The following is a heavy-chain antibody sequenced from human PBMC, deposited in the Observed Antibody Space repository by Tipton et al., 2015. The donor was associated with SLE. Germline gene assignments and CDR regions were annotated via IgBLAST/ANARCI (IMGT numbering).Heavy chain of an antibody. CDR2: IKQDGSEK. D-gene: IGHD1-1*01. Sequence: SLRLSCAASGFTFSTYWMSWVRQAPGKGLEWVANIKQDGSEKYYLDSVKGRFTISRDNAKNSLYLHMNGLRAEDTAVYYCARESPWNAFDIWGQGTMVTVSS. J-gene: IGHJ3*02. CDR3: ARESPWNAFDI. CDR1: GFTFSTYW. V-gene: IGHV3-7*01.